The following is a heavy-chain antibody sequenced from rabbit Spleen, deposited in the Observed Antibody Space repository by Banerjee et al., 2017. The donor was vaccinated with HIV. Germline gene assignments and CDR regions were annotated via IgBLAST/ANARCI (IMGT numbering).Heavy chain of an antibody. J-gene: IGHJ6*01. CDR2: IAGSSSGFS. CDR3: ARDTGTSFSSYGMDL. CDR1: GFSFSSSDY. D-gene: IGHD7-1*01. Sequence: QSLEESGGDLVKPGASLTLTCKASGFSFSSSDYICWVRQAPGKGLEWISCIAGSSSGFSYSATWATGRFPIPKTSSTTVTLQMTSLTVADTATYFCARDTGTSFSSYGMDLWGPGTLVTVS. V-gene: IGHV1S40*01.